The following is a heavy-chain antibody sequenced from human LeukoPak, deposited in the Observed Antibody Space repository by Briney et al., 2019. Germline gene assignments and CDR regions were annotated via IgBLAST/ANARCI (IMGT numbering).Heavy chain of an antibody. CDR3: ARGSPVTTADY. Sequence: GGSLRLSYAASGFTFSSYAMHWVRQAPGKGLEYVSAISSNGGSTYYANSVKGRFTISRDNSKNTLYLQMGSLRAEDMAVYYCARGSPVTTADYWGQGTLVTVSS. D-gene: IGHD4-17*01. J-gene: IGHJ4*02. V-gene: IGHV3-64*01. CDR1: GFTFSSYA. CDR2: ISSNGGST.